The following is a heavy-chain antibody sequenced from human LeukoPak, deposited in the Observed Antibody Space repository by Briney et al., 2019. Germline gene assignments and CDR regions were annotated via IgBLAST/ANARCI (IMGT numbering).Heavy chain of an antibody. D-gene: IGHD6-13*01. CDR2: IGGDGSDT. CDR1: GLTFSNYA. CDR3: AKTRPLDSSSWSHGDY. Sequence: GGSLRLSCAASGLTFSNYAMTWVRQAPGKGLVWLSTIGGDGSDTFYADSVKGRFTISRDNSKNTLYLQMNSLRAEDTAVYYCAKTRPLDSSSWSHGDYWGQGTLVTVSS. V-gene: IGHV3-23*01. J-gene: IGHJ4*02.